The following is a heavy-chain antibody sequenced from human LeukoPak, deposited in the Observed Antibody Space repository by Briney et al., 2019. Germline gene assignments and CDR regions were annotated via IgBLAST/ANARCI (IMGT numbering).Heavy chain of an antibody. CDR1: GFTFSSYS. J-gene: IGHJ3*02. CDR3: ARGGEGSSSYAFDI. D-gene: IGHD6-6*01. Sequence: GGSLRLSCAASGFTFSSYSMNWVRQAPGKGLEWVSSISSSSSYIYYADSVEGRFTISRDNAKNSLYLQMNSLRAEDTAVYYCARGGEGSSSYAFDIWGQGTMVTVSS. V-gene: IGHV3-21*01. CDR2: ISSSSSYI.